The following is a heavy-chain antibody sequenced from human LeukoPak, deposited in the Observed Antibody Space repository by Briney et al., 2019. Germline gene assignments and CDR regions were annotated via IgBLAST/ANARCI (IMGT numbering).Heavy chain of an antibody. J-gene: IGHJ4*02. Sequence: PGGSLRLSCAASGFTFSSYWMSWVRQGPGKGLEWVANIKQDGSEKYYVDSVKGRFTISRDNAENSLYLQMNSLRADDTAVYYCARVYRSSSGYCFDHWAQGTLVTVSS. CDR1: GFTFSSYW. V-gene: IGHV3-7*01. CDR2: IKQDGSEK. CDR3: ARVYRSSSGYCFDH. D-gene: IGHD6-6*01.